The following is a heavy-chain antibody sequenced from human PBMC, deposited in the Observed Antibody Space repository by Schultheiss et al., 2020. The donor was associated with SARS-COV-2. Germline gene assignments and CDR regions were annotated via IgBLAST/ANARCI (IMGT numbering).Heavy chain of an antibody. Sequence: SQTLSLTCTVSGDPLSYGGFYWTWIRQHPGKTLEWIGSIYHSGSTFYSPSLRSRVNMSVDTSENRFSLTLTSVTAADTAVYYCARGNDFVYFFDSWGQGTLVTVSS. CDR2: IYHSGST. J-gene: IGHJ4*02. D-gene: IGHD3-3*01. V-gene: IGHV4-31*03. CDR1: GDPLSYGGFY. CDR3: ARGNDFVYFFDS.